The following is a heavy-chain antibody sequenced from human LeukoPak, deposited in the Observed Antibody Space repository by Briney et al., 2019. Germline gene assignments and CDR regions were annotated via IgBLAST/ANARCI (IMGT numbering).Heavy chain of an antibody. D-gene: IGHD5-18*01. CDR2: IIPILGIA. Sequence: SVKVSCKASGGTFSSYAISWVRQAPGQGLEWMGRIIPILGIANYAQKFKGRVTITADKSTSTAYMELSSLRSEDTAVYYCARAPDTDLMDWGQGTLVTVSS. J-gene: IGHJ4*02. CDR1: GGTFSSYA. V-gene: IGHV1-69*04. CDR3: ARAPDTDLMD.